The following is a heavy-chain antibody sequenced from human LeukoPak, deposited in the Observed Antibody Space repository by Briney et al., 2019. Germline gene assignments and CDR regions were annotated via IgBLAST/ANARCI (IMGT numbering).Heavy chain of an antibody. Sequence: SETLSLTCTVSGGSISSYYWSWIRQPPGKGLEWIGYIFYTGSTNYNPSLKSRVTISVDTSKNQFSPKLSSVTAADTALYYCARIWGSVERGFDYWGQGTLVTVSS. D-gene: IGHD1-1*01. J-gene: IGHJ4*02. V-gene: IGHV4-59*01. CDR1: GGSISSYY. CDR3: ARIWGSVERGFDY. CDR2: IFYTGST.